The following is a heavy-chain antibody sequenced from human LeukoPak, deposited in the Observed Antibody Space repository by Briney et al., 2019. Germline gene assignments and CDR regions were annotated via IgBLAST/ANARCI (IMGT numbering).Heavy chain of an antibody. CDR3: ARIPETKTSLDS. CDR1: GFSLTTSGVG. V-gene: IGHV2-5*02. J-gene: IGHJ4*02. Sequence: SGPTLVNPTQTLTLTCTFSGFSLTTSGVGVGWIRQPPGKALEWLALTSWDDDKRYSSSLKSRLSITKDTSKNQVVLTMTNMDPVDTATYYCARIPETKTSLDSWGQGALVTVSS. CDR2: TSWDDDK.